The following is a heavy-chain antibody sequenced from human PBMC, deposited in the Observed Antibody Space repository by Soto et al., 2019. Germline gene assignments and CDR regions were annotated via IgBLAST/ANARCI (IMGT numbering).Heavy chain of an antibody. CDR1: GFTFSIYS. V-gene: IGHV3-23*01. J-gene: IGHJ3*02. CDR3: AKDWTSI. D-gene: IGHD3-3*01. CDR2: ISGSGGST. Sequence: GGSLRLSWAASGFTFSIYSMTWVRQAPGKGLEWVSTISGSGGSTYYTDSVKGRFTISRDNSKNTLFLQLNSLRAEDTAVYYCAKDWTSIWGQGTMVTVSS.